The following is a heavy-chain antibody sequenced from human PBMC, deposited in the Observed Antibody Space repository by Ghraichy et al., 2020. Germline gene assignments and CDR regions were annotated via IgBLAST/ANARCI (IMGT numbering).Heavy chain of an antibody. CDR3: ARGYDSSGYPASYGMDV. J-gene: IGHJ6*02. Sequence: GGSLRLSCAASGFTFSSYSMNWVRQAPGKGLEWVSYISSSSSTIYYADSVKGRFTISRDNAKNSLYLQMNSLRDEDTAVYYCARGYDSSGYPASYGMDVWGQGTTVTVSS. V-gene: IGHV3-48*02. CDR1: GFTFSSYS. D-gene: IGHD3-22*01. CDR2: ISSSSSTI.